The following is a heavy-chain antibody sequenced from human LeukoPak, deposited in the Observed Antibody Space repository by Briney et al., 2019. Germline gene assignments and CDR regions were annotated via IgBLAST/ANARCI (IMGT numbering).Heavy chain of an antibody. D-gene: IGHD2-21*02. V-gene: IGHV3-23*01. CDR3: ARRPGVTGGGFDS. CDR1: GFTFSSYA. Sequence: GGSLRLSCAASGFTFSSYAMSWVRQAPGKGLEWVSAISGSGGSTYYADSVKGRFTISRDNSKNTLYLQINSLKTADTAVYYCARRPGVTGGGFDSWGQGTLVTVSS. J-gene: IGHJ4*02. CDR2: ISGSGGST.